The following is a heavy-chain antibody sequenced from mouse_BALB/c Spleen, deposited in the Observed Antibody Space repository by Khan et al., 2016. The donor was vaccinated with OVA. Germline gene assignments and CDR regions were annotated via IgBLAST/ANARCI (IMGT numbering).Heavy chain of an antibody. V-gene: IGHV1-81*01. Sequence: VQLQESGPELVKPGASVKMSCKASGYTFTYYVITWVKQRTGQGLEWIGEIYPGSDNAYYNERFKGKATLTADKSSNTTNMQLSSLTSEDSAVYVCARGDSDYVYFDYWGQGTTLTVSS. J-gene: IGHJ2*01. CDR3: ARGDSDYVYFDY. CDR2: IYPGSDNA. CDR1: GYTFTYYV. D-gene: IGHD2-5*01.